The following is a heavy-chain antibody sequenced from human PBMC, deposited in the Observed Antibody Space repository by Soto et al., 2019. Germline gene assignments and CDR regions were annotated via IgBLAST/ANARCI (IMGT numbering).Heavy chain of an antibody. CDR3: AKRFTIFGVDKLSPAVDH. V-gene: IGHV3-23*01. D-gene: IGHD3-3*01. CDR2: ISGSGSNT. J-gene: IGHJ4*02. Sequence: EVQLLESGGGLVQPGGSLRLSCAASGFTFSSHAMSWVRQAPGKGLEWVSGISGSGSNTYYADSVKGRFTISRDNSKNTLYLQMNSLRAEDTAVYFCAKRFTIFGVDKLSPAVDHWGQGTLVTVSS. CDR1: GFTFSSHA.